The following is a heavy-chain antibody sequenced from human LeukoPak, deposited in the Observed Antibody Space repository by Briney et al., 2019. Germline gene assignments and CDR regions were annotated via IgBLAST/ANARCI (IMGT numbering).Heavy chain of an antibody. V-gene: IGHV1-69*05. D-gene: IGHD1-26*01. CDR3: TRSKWTPLFDY. CDR1: GGTFSSYT. Sequence: GASVKVSCKASGGTFSSYTISWVRQAPGQGLEWMGRIIPIFGTANYAQKFQGRVTITTDESTSTAYMELSSLRSEDTAVYYCTRSKWTPLFDYWGQGTLVTVSS. J-gene: IGHJ4*02. CDR2: IIPIFGTA.